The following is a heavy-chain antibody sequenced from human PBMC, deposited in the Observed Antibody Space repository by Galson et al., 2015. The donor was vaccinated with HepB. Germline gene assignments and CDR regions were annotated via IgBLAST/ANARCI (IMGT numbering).Heavy chain of an antibody. CDR2: TYYRSQWYT. CDR3: VRDGSWRFDF. CDR1: GDSVSSNSAG. D-gene: IGHD3-3*01. J-gene: IGHJ4*02. V-gene: IGHV6-1*01. Sequence: CAISGDSVSSNSAGWNWIRQSPSRGLEWLGRTYYRSQWYTEYLASVRRRITINADTSRNQFSLQLNSVTPEDTAVYYCVRDGSWRFDFWGQGTLVTVSS.